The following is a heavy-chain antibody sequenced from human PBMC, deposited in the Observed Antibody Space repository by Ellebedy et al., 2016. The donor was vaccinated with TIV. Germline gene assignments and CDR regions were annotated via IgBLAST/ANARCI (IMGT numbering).Heavy chain of an antibody. CDR1: GFAVRGYY. Sequence: GESLKISCAVSGFAVRGYYMSWVRQAPGKGMEWVAVMYDGGDTYYADSVKGRFTISRDNSKNTLHVQMNSLRAEDTAMYYCARTIKGKTHSGDYEILDLWGQGTLVTVSS. CDR3: ARTIKGKTHSGDYEILDL. D-gene: IGHD4-17*01. CDR2: MYDGGDT. J-gene: IGHJ5*02. V-gene: IGHV3-53*01.